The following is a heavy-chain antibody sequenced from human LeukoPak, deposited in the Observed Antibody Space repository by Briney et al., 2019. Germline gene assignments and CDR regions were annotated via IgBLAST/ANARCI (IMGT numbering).Heavy chain of an antibody. CDR1: GGSISSYY. CDR3: ARVSDSDRRGYYWGFYY. Sequence: SETLSLTCTVSGGSISSYYWSWIRQPPGKGLECIGYINYSGSTNYNPSLKSRVTISVDTSKNQFSLRLSSVTAADTAVYYCARVSDSDRRGYYWGFYYWGQGTLVTVSS. CDR2: INYSGST. J-gene: IGHJ4*02. V-gene: IGHV4-59*08. D-gene: IGHD3-22*01.